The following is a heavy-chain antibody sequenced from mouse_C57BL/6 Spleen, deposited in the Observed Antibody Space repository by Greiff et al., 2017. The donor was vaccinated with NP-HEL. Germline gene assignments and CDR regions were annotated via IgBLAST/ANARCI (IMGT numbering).Heavy chain of an antibody. CDR1: GFTFSSYG. J-gene: IGHJ2*01. CDR2: LSSGGSYT. Sequence: EVQLQQSGGDLVKPGGSLKLSCAASGFTFSSYGMSWVRQTPDKRLEWVATLSSGGSYTYYPDSVKGRFTISRANAKNTLYLQRSSLKSEDTAMYYCARGRVDYWGQGTTLTVSS. CDR3: ARGRVDY. V-gene: IGHV5-6*01.